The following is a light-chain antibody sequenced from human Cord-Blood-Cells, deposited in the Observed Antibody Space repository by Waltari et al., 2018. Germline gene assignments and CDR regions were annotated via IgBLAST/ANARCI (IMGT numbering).Light chain of an antibody. Sequence: DIQITQSPSSLSASVGDRVTITCRASQSISSYLNWYQQKPGKAPKLLLYAASSLKSGVPSRCSGSGSGTDFTLTISSLQPEDFATYYCQQSYSTPPFTFGPGTKVDIK. CDR1: QSISSY. J-gene: IGKJ3*01. V-gene: IGKV1-39*01. CDR2: AAS. CDR3: QQSYSTPPFT.